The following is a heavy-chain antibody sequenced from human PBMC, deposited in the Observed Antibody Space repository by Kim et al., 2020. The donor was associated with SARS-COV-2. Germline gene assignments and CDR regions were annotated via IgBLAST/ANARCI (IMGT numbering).Heavy chain of an antibody. J-gene: IGHJ4*02. CDR2: IIPIFGTA. V-gene: IGHV1-69*13. D-gene: IGHD2-15*01. CDR3: AGTLVVVAATRAQDFDY. CDR1: GGTFSSYA. Sequence: SVKVSCKASGGTFSSYAISWVRQAPGQGLEWMGGIIPIFGTANYAQKFQGRVTITADESTSTAYMELSSLRSEDTAVYYCAGTLVVVAATRAQDFDYWGQGTLVTVSS.